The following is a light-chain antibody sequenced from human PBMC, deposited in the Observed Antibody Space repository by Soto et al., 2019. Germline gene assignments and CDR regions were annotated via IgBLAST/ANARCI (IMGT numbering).Light chain of an antibody. J-gene: IGKJ4*01. CDR3: QQYNNWPPLT. Sequence: DIQMTQSPSSLSATLVYIFAIPCIASQSSSSYLNWYQQKPGKAPKLLIYAASSLQSGVPSRFSGSGSGTDFTLTISSLQSEDFAVYHCQQYNNWPPLTFGGGTKVDIK. CDR2: AAS. V-gene: IGKV1-39*01. CDR1: QSSSSY.